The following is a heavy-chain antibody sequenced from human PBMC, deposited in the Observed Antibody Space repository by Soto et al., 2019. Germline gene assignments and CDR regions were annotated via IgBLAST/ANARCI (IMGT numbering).Heavy chain of an antibody. V-gene: IGHV1-18*01. Sequence: QVQLVQSGAEVKKPGASVKVSCKASGYTFTTYGISWMRQAPGQGLEWMGWISGYNGNRNYAQNLQGRVTVTTDTSTSTAYMELRNLRSDDTAVYCCAREVEARGGEYDYWGQGTLVIVSS. CDR1: GYTFTTYG. D-gene: IGHD3-16*01. J-gene: IGHJ4*02. CDR3: AREVEARGGEYDY. CDR2: ISGYNGNR.